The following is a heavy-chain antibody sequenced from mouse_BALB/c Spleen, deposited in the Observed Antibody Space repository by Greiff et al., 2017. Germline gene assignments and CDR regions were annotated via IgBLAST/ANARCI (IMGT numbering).Heavy chain of an antibody. CDR1: GFTFNTYA. CDR2: IRSKSNNYAT. Sequence: EVKLVESGGGLVQPKGSLKLSCAASGFTFNTYAMNWVRQAPGKGLEWVARIRSKSNNYATYYADSVKDRFTISRDDSQSMLYLQMNNLKTEDTAMYYCVREGDGNYVPFAYWGQGTLVTVSA. V-gene: IGHV10-1*02. D-gene: IGHD2-1*01. CDR3: VREGDGNYVPFAY. J-gene: IGHJ3*01.